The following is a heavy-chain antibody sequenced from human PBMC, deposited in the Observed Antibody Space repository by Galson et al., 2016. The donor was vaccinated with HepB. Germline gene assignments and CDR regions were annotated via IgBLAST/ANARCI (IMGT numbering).Heavy chain of an antibody. CDR3: RTSTRSYPTGGA. V-gene: IGHV3-53*01. CDR1: GFTVSGDY. J-gene: IGHJ5*02. Sequence: SLRLSCAASGFTVSGDYMSWVRQAPGKGLECVSVIYSGGRTFYADSVKGRFTISRDNSKNTLYLQMNSLKVEDTAVYYSRTSTRSYPTGGAWGQGTLVTVSS. CDR2: IYSGGRT. D-gene: IGHD7-27*01.